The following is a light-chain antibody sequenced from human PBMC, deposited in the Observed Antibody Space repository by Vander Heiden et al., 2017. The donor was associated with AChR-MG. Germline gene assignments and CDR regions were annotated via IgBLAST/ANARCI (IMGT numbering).Light chain of an antibody. CDR3: LQDYNFLWT. V-gene: IGKV1-6*01. CDR2: SAS. CDR1: QGIGND. Sequence: AIQMTQSLSCLSASVGDRVTITCRASQGIGNDLGWYQQKPGKAPNLLIYSASSLQSGVPSRFSGSGSGTDFTLTISSLQPEDFATYYCLQDYNFLWTFGQGTKVEIK. J-gene: IGKJ1*01.